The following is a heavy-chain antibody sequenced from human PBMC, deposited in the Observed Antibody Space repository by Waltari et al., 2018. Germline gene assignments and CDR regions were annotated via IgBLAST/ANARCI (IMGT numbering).Heavy chain of an antibody. CDR2: IKEDGSEK. Sequence: EVRLVESGGGLVQPGGSLRLSCAASGIIFSNYWMSWVRQPPGKGLGGGANIKEDGSEKSYVDSVKGRFTISRDNAKNSVYLQMSNLRVDDTAVYYCAKGGGPHYWGQGTLVTVSS. J-gene: IGHJ4*02. V-gene: IGHV3-7*01. D-gene: IGHD1-26*01. CDR3: AKGGGPHY. CDR1: GIIFSNYW.